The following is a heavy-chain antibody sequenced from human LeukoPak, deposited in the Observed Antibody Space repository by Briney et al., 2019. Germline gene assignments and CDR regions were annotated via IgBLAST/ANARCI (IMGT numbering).Heavy chain of an antibody. J-gene: IGHJ3*02. CDR1: GGSFSAYY. V-gene: IGHV4-34*01. Sequence: PSETLSLTCAVYGGSFSAYYWSWIRQPPGKGLEWIREINHSGSTNYNPSLKSRVNISVDTSKNQFSLKLSSVTAADTAVYYCARVSRLWWARDIWGQGTMVTVSS. CDR3: ARVSRLWWARDI. D-gene: IGHD2-21*01. CDR2: INHSGST.